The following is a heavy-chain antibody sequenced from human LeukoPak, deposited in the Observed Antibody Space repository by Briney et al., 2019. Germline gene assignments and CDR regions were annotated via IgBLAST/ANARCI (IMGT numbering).Heavy chain of an antibody. CDR1: GYTYTSYG. Sequence: ASVKVSCKASGYTYTSYGISWVRQAPGQGLEWMGWISAYNGNTNYAQKLQGRVTMTTDTSTSTAYMELRSLRSDDTAVYYCARGESVLRFLGYMDVWGKGTTVTVSS. CDR3: ARGESVLRFLGYMDV. CDR2: ISAYNGNT. D-gene: IGHD3-3*01. J-gene: IGHJ6*03. V-gene: IGHV1-18*01.